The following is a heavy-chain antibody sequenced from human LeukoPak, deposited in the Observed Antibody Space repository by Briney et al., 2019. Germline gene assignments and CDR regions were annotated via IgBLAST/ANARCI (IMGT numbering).Heavy chain of an antibody. Sequence: GGSLRLSCAASGFTFSSYWMSWVRRAPGKGLEWMANIKQDGSEKYYVDSVKGRFTISRDNADNSLYLQMNSLRVEDTAVYYCARGGIAAAGTADHWGQGTLVTVSS. J-gene: IGHJ4*02. V-gene: IGHV3-7*01. D-gene: IGHD6-13*01. CDR1: GFTFSSYW. CDR3: ARGGIAAAGTADH. CDR2: IKQDGSEK.